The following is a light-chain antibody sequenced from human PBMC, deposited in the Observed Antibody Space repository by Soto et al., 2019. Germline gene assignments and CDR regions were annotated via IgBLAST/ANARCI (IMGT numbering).Light chain of an antibody. J-gene: IGKJ2*01. CDR3: HQYNSWPPGT. Sequence: EIVLTQSPAILSVSPGEIATLSCMASQSISRSLAWYQQKPGQAPRLLISDASTRATGIPARFSGSGSGTEFTLTISSLQSEDFALYYCHQYNSWPPGTFGHGTKVEIK. CDR1: QSISRS. CDR2: DAS. V-gene: IGKV3-15*01.